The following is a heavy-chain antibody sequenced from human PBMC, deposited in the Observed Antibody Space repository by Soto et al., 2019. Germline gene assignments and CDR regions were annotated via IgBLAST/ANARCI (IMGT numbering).Heavy chain of an antibody. CDR3: ARDPYGDYYFDY. CDR1: GDSISNSRFY. V-gene: IGHV4-39*07. CDR2: IYHTGDA. Sequence: TSETLSLTCSVSGDSISNSRFYWAWIRQPPGEGLEWIGSIYHTGDAYYNPSLKSRVTISIDRSKNQFSLKLSSVTAADTAVYYCARDPYGDYYFDYWGQGTLVTVSS. D-gene: IGHD4-17*01. J-gene: IGHJ4*02.